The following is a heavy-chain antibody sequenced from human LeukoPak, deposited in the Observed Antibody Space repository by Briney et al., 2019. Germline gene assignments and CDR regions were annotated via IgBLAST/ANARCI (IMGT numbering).Heavy chain of an antibody. CDR3: ARASMSGRDYHLDS. CDR1: GFTFSTYW. D-gene: IGHD4/OR15-4a*01. CDR2: IKTDGSQT. V-gene: IGHV3-7*01. J-gene: IGHJ4*02. Sequence: PGGSLRLSCAASGFTFSTYWMTWVRQAPGKGLEWVANIKTDGSQTYYLDSVKGRFTISRDNAKNFLSLQLGSLRADDTGVYYCARASMSGRDYHLDSWGQGTLVTVSS.